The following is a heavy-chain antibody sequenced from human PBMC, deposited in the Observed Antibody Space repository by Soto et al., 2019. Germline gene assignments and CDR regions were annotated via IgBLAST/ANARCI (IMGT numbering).Heavy chain of an antibody. V-gene: IGHV3-11*06. D-gene: IGHD1-26*01. CDR1: GFTFSDYY. J-gene: IGHJ4*02. CDR3: ARDDPSGYFDY. CDR2: ISSSSSYT. Sequence: GGSLRLSCAASGFTFSDYYMSWIRRAPGTGLEWVSYISSSSSYTNYADSVKGRFTISRDNAKNSLYLQMNSLRAEDTAVYYCARDDPSGYFDYWGQGTLVTVSS.